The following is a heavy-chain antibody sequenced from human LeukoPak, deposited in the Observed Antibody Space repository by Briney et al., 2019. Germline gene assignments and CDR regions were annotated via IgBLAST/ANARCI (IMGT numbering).Heavy chain of an antibody. CDR1: GGSFSGYY. V-gene: IGHV4-34*01. CDR2: INHSGST. Sequence: SETLSLTCAVYGGSFSGYYWSWIRQPPGKGLEWIGEINHSGSTNYNPSLKSRVTISVDTSKNQFSLKLSSVTAADTAVYYCARGRRKITIFGVVIARPTYYFDYWGRGTLVTVSS. CDR3: ARGRRKITIFGVVIARPTYYFDY. J-gene: IGHJ4*02. D-gene: IGHD3-3*01.